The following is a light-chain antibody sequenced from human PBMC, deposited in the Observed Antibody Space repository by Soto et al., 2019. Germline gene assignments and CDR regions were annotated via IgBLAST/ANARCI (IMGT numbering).Light chain of an antibody. J-gene: IGLJ2*01. CDR2: DVT. Sequence: QSALTQPRSVSGSPGQSVTISCTGTSSDIGGYNSVSWYQQHPGKVPKLMIYDVTKRPSGVPDRFSGSKSGSTASLTISGLQAEDEADYYCCSYVGSFYLLFGGGTKLTVL. CDR3: CSYVGSFYLL. V-gene: IGLV2-11*01. CDR1: SSDIGGYNS.